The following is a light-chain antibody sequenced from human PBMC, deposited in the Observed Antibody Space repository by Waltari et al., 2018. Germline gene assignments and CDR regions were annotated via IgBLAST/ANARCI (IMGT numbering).Light chain of an antibody. CDR2: AAS. Sequence: DIQMTQSPSSLSASVGARVTITCRASQGIRSDLGWYQQKPGKAPKRLIFAASSLLSGVPSRFSGSGSGTEFTLTISSLQPEDFATYYCLQHNTYPFTFGPGTKVDIK. CDR3: LQHNTYPFT. CDR1: QGIRSD. V-gene: IGKV1-17*01. J-gene: IGKJ3*01.